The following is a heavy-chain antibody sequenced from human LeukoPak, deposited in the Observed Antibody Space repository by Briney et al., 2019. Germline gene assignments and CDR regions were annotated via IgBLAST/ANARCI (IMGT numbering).Heavy chain of an antibody. CDR1: GFTFRGYA. Sequence: GGSLRLSCAASGFTFRGYAMHWVRQAPGKGLEWVAVIAYDGDNKYYAASVKGRFTISRDNSKNMVYLQIDGLRAEDTALYYCAKDAGLGSGWLAYGDNWGQGTLVIVSS. J-gene: IGHJ4*02. D-gene: IGHD6-19*01. CDR2: IAYDGDNK. V-gene: IGHV3-30*18. CDR3: AKDAGLGSGWLAYGDN.